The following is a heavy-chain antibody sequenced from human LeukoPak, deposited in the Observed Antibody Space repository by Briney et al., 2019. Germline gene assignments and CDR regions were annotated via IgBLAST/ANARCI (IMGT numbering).Heavy chain of an antibody. D-gene: IGHD6-19*01. J-gene: IGHJ4*02. V-gene: IGHV4-4*07. CDR1: GGSISTYY. CDR3: ARAPEFSSGWLLDC. CDR2: IHTSGST. Sequence: SETLSLTCTVSGGSISTYYWSWIRQSAGKGLEWIGRIHTSGSTDYNPSLRSQVTMSVDTSKNQFSLKVNSVTAADTGIYYCARAPEFSSGWLLDCWGQGSLVTVSS.